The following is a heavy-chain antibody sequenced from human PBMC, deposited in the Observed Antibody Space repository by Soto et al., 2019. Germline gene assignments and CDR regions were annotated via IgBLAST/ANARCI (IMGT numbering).Heavy chain of an antibody. CDR2: ISSNGGST. D-gene: IGHD3-16*02. CDR1: GFTFSSYA. CDR3: VKGRIGITFGGVIVRGFDY. V-gene: IGHV3-64D*08. Sequence: GGSLRLSCSASGFTFSSYAMHWVRQAPGKGLEYVSAISSNGGSTYYADSVKGRFTISRDNSKNTLYLQMSSLRAEDTAVYYCVKGRIGITFGGVIVRGFDYWGQGTLVTVSS. J-gene: IGHJ4*02.